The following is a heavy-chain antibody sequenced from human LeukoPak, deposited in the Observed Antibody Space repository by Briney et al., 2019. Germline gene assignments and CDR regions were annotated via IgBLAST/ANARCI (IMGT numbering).Heavy chain of an antibody. D-gene: IGHD3-3*01. CDR1: GYSFTSYW. CDR2: SYPGDSDT. CDR3: ARATIFGVVIGPFDY. V-gene: IGHV5-51*01. J-gene: IGHJ4*02. Sequence: GESLKISCKGSGYSFTSYWFSWVRQMPGKGLEGMGISYPGDSDTRYSPSFQGQVTISADKSISTAYLQWSSLKASDTAMYYCARATIFGVVIGPFDYWGQGTLVTVSS.